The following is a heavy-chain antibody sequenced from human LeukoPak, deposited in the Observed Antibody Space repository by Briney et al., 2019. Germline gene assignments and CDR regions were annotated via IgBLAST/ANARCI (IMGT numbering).Heavy chain of an antibody. Sequence: ASVKVSCMASRYTFTGYFIHWVRQAPGQGLEWMGWINPNSDGTNYAQKLQGRVTMTTDTSTSTAYMELRSLRSDDTAVYCCAFQKYCSSTTCYSPFDFWGQGTLVTVSS. V-gene: IGHV1-18*04. D-gene: IGHD2-2*02. CDR2: INPNSDGT. J-gene: IGHJ4*02. CDR3: AFQKYCSSTTCYSPFDF. CDR1: RYTFTGYF.